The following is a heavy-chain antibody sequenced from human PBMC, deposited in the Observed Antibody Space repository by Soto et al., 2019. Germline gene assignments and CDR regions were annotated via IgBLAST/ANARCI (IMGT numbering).Heavy chain of an antibody. CDR1: GFTFSNYG. CDR2: LPEIGTNT. V-gene: IGHV3-23*01. CDR3: AKKSGVGATWYFDY. D-gene: IGHD1-26*01. J-gene: IGHJ4*02. Sequence: PGGSLRLSCAASGFTFSNYGMSWVRQAPGKGLEWVSALPEIGTNTYYADSVKGRFTISRDNSKSTLFLQINNLRAGDTAVYYCAKKSGVGATWYFDYWGQGTLVTVS.